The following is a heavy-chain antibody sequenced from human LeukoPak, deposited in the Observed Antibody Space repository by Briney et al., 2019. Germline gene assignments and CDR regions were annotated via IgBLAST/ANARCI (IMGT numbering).Heavy chain of an antibody. J-gene: IGHJ3*02. CDR2: IYESGTT. D-gene: IGHD3-16*01. Sequence: SETLSLTCAVYGESLNSYYWSWVRQPPGEGLEWIGEIYESGTTEYTPSLKSRVTISMVPSKQQFSLKLSSVTAADTAVYYGARLGVSSTWVAFDIWGQGTMVTVSS. V-gene: IGHV4-34*01. CDR3: ARLGVSSTWVAFDI. CDR1: GESLNSYY.